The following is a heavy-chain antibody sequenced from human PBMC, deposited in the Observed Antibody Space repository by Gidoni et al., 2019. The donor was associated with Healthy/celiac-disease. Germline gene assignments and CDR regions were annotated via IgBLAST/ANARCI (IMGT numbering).Heavy chain of an antibody. V-gene: IGHV4-34*01. CDR3: ERGRGLFRGVIPQLYYYGMDV. D-gene: IGHD3-16*02. Sequence: QVQLPQWGAGLLKPSETLSLTCAVYGGSFLGHYWPWIRQPPGKGLEWIGEINHSGSTNSNQSLKSRVTISVDTSKNQFSLELSAVTAADTAVYYCERGRGLFRGVIPQLYYYGMDVWGQGTTVTVSS. J-gene: IGHJ6*02. CDR1: GGSFLGHY. CDR2: INHSGST.